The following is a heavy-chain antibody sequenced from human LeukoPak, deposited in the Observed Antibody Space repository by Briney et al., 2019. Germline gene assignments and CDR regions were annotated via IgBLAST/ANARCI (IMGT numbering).Heavy chain of an antibody. D-gene: IGHD3-22*01. Sequence: ASVKVSCKASGYTFTGYYTHWVRQAPGQGLEWMGWINPNSGGTNYAQKFQGRVTMTRDTSISTAYMELSRLRSDDTAVYYCARGALMIVVDNWFDPWGQGTLVTVSS. V-gene: IGHV1-2*02. CDR2: INPNSGGT. CDR1: GYTFTGYY. J-gene: IGHJ5*02. CDR3: ARGALMIVVDNWFDP.